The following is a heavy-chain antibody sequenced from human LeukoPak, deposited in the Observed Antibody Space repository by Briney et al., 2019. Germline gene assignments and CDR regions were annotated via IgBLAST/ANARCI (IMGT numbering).Heavy chain of an antibody. CDR3: ATFSRSASYHFGY. CDR1: GLSFRTYW. V-gene: IGHV3-74*01. J-gene: IGHJ4*02. CDR2: INGDGSTT. Sequence: GGSLRLSCAASGLSFRTYWMHWVRQAPGKELVWVSRINGDGSTTDYADSVKGRFTISRDNAKNTLYLQMNSLRAEDTSVYYCATFSRSASYHFGYWGQGTLVTVSS. D-gene: IGHD1-26*01.